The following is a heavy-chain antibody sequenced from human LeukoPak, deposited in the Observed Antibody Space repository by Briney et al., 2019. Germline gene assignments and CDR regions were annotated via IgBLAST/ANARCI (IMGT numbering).Heavy chain of an antibody. V-gene: IGHV3-30*04. CDR2: ISYDGSNK. CDR1: GFTFSSYA. D-gene: IGHD3-9*01. CDR3: ASGQLRYFDWLLRFDY. Sequence: GRSLRLSCAASGFTFSSYAMHWVRQAPGKGLEWVAVISYDGSNKYYADSVKGRFTISGDNSKNTLYLQMNSLRAEDTAVYYCASGQLRYFDWLLRFDYWGQGTLVTVSS. J-gene: IGHJ4*02.